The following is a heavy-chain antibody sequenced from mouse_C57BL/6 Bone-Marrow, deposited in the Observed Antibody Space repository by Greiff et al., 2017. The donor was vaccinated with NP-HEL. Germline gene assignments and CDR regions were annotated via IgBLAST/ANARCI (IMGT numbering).Heavy chain of an antibody. D-gene: IGHD1-1*01. CDR3: ARDPSLYYYGSSRFDY. J-gene: IGHJ2*01. Sequence: EVQLQESGPGLVKPSQSLSLTCSVTGYSITSGYYWNWIRQFPGNKLEWMGYISYDGSNNYNPSLKNRISITRDTSKNQFFLKLNSVTTEDTATYYCARDPSLYYYGSSRFDYWGQGTTLTVSS. CDR1: GYSITSGYY. CDR2: ISYDGSN. V-gene: IGHV3-6*01.